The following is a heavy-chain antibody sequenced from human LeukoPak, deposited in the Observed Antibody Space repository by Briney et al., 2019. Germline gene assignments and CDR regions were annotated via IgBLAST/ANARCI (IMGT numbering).Heavy chain of an antibody. CDR1: GFSFSGHY. CDR3: ARVAYYYDSSGYAYYFDY. V-gene: IGHV3-20*04. CDR2: INWNGGST. D-gene: IGHD3-22*01. Sequence: GGSLRLSCAASGFSFSGHYMSWVRQAPGKGLEWVSGINWNGGSTGYADSVKGRFTISRDNAKNSLYLQMNSLRAEDTALYYCARVAYYYDSSGYAYYFDYWGQGTLVTVSS. J-gene: IGHJ4*02.